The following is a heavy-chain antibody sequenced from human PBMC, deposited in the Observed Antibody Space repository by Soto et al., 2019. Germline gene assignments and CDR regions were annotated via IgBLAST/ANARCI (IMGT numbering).Heavy chain of an antibody. CDR3: AHSLIPPLDTAFDY. D-gene: IGHD2-2*01. CDR1: GFSLSTSGVG. Sequence: QITLKESGPTLVKPTPTLTLTCTFSGFSLSTSGVGVGWIRQPPGKALEWLALIYWDDDKRYSPSLKSRLTINKDTSKNQVVVTMTNMDPVDTATYYCAHSLIPPLDTAFDYWGQGTLVTVSS. J-gene: IGHJ4*02. V-gene: IGHV2-5*02. CDR2: IYWDDDK.